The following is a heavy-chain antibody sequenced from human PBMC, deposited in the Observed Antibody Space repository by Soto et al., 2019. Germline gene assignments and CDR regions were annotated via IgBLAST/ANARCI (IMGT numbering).Heavy chain of an antibody. D-gene: IGHD6-19*01. CDR1: GGSFSGYY. V-gene: IGHV4-34*01. CDR3: ARKGGYSSGWYLY. Sequence: QVQLQQWGAGLLKPSETLSLTCAVYGGSFSGYYWSWIRQPPGKGLEWIGEINHSGSTNYNPSLKSRVTISVATSKTQFSLKLSSVTAADTAVYYCARKGGYSSGWYLYWGQGTLVTVSS. J-gene: IGHJ4*02. CDR2: INHSGST.